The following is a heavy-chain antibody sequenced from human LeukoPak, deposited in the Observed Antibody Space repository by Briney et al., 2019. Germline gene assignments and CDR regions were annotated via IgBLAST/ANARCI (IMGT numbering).Heavy chain of an antibody. CDR3: APGRDFDLYYFDY. J-gene: IGHJ4*02. Sequence: ALVKVSCKASGGTFSTNAISWVRQAPGQGLEWMGGIIPIFGTANYAQKFQGRVTITADESTSTAYMELSSLRSEDTAVYYCAPGRDFDLYYFDYWGQGTLVTVSS. V-gene: IGHV1-69*13. D-gene: IGHD3-9*01. CDR1: GGTFSTNA. CDR2: IIPIFGTA.